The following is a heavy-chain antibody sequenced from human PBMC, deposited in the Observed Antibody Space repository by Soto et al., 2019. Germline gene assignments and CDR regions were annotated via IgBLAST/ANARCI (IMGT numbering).Heavy chain of an antibody. CDR1: RFTFSDYS. D-gene: IGHD6-19*01. V-gene: IGHV3-48*02. CDR3: ARESPSSQWLPTRYFDY. Sequence: GGSLRLSCAASRFTFSDYSMNWVRQAPGKGLEWVTYISGGGETIYYADSVRGRFTISRDNAKNSLFLQMNSLRDEDTAVYYCARESPSSQWLPTRYFDYWGQGTLVTVSS. J-gene: IGHJ4*02. CDR2: ISGGGETI.